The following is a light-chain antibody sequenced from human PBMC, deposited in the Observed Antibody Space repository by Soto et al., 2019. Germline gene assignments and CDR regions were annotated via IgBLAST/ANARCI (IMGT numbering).Light chain of an antibody. J-gene: IGLJ1*01. V-gene: IGLV2-11*01. CDR1: SSDVGGYNS. CDR3: CSYAGSYTYV. Sequence: QSALTQPRSVSGSPGQSVTISCTGTSSDVGGYNSVSWYQQHPGKAPKVMIYDVSKRPSGVPDRFSGSKSGNTASLTISGLQAEDEADYYCCSYAGSYTYVFGTGTKVTVL. CDR2: DVS.